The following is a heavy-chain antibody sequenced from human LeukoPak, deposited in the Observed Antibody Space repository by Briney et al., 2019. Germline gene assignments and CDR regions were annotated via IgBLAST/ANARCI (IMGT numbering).Heavy chain of an antibody. Sequence: GASVKVSCKASGYTFTSYYMHWVRQTPGQGLEWMEIINPSGGSTSYAQKFQRRVAMTRDTSTSTVYMELSSLGAEDTAVYYCARGVAVPPYYFEYWGQGTLVTVSS. CDR3: ARGVAVPPYYFEY. D-gene: IGHD2-21*01. J-gene: IGHJ4*02. CDR2: INPSGGST. V-gene: IGHV1-46*01. CDR1: GYTFTSYY.